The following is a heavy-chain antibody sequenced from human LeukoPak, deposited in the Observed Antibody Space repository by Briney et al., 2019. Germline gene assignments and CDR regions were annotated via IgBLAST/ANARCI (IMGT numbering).Heavy chain of an antibody. CDR1: GYTFTSYG. CDR3: ARDPYDILTGEYYFDY. Sequence: ASVKVSCKASGYTFTSYGISWVRQAPGQGLEWMGWISAYNGNTNYAQKLQGRVTMTTDTSTSTAYMELRSLRSDDTAVYYCARDPYDILTGEYYFDYWGQGTLVTVSS. J-gene: IGHJ4*02. D-gene: IGHD3-9*01. V-gene: IGHV1-18*01. CDR2: ISAYNGNT.